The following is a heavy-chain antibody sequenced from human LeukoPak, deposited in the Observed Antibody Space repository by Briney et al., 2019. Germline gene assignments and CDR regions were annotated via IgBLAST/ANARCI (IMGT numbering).Heavy chain of an antibody. CDR3: AKGADDSGGWPGLYFDY. CDR1: GFTLSSYA. Sequence: GESLRLSCAASGFTLSSYAMSWVRQPPGKGLAWVSAVVGSGGSPYYADAVKGWCTNSRDNSRKTLHLQTNSRGAEDTAVYYCAKGADDSGGWPGLYFDYWGQGAVVTVSS. D-gene: IGHD6-19*01. CDR2: VVGSGGSP. J-gene: IGHJ4*02. V-gene: IGHV3-23*01.